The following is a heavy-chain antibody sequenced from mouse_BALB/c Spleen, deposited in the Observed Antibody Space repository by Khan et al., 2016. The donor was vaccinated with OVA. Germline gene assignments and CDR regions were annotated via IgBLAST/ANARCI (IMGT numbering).Heavy chain of an antibody. J-gene: IGHJ3*01. Sequence: EVELVESGGDLVKPGGSLKLSCAASGFTFSTYGMSWVRQTPDKRLEWVATVSTGGSYTYYPDSVKGRFTISRDNAKNTPYLQMSGLKSEDTAMFYCTRLACYCDSEGFAYWGQGTLVTVSA. CDR2: VSTGGSYT. CDR1: GFTFSTYG. D-gene: IGHD1-1*01. V-gene: IGHV5-6*01. CDR3: TRLACYCDSEGFAY.